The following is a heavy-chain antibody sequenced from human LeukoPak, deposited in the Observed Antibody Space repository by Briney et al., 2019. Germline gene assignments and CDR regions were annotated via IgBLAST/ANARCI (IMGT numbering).Heavy chain of an antibody. D-gene: IGHD1-26*01. V-gene: IGHV3-48*04. Sequence: GGSLRLSCAASGFTFSSYSMNWVRQAPGKGLEWVSYISSSGSTIYYADSVKGRFTISRDNAKNSLYLQMNSLRAEDTAVYYCARWWEDYFYGMDVWGQGTTVTVSS. CDR1: GFTFSSYS. CDR3: ARWWEDYFYGMDV. CDR2: ISSSGSTI. J-gene: IGHJ6*02.